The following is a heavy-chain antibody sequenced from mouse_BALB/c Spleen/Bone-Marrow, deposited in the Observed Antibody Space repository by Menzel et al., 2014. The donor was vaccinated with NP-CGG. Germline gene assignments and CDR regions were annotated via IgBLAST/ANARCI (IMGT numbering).Heavy chain of an antibody. CDR1: GYTFTDYN. CDR2: IHRYNGGT. Sequence: EVQGVESGPELVKPGASVKISCKASGYTFTDYNMHWVKQSHGKSLEWIGYIHRYNGGTGYNQKFKSKATLTVDNSSRTAYMELRSLTSEDSAVYYCARELGGAYWGQGTLVTVSA. V-gene: IGHV1S29*02. D-gene: IGHD4-1*01. J-gene: IGHJ3*01. CDR3: ARELGGAY.